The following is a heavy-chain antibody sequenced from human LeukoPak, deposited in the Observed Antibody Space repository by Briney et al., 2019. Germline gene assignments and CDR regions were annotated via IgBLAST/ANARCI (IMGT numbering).Heavy chain of an antibody. V-gene: IGHV3-30*04. J-gene: IGHJ4*02. CDR3: AKAPVTTCRGAYCYPFDY. Sequence: GRSLRLSCAASGFTFSSYVMHWVRQAPGKGLEWVAIISYDGSNEYYADSVKGRFTISRDSSKNTLFLQMNRLRPEDAAVYYCAKAPVTTCRGAYCYPFDYWGQGTLVTVSS. D-gene: IGHD2-21*01. CDR2: ISYDGSNE. CDR1: GFTFSSYV.